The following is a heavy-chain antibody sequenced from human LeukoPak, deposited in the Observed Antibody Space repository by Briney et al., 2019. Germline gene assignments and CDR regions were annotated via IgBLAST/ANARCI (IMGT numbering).Heavy chain of an antibody. CDR2: ISAYNGNT. D-gene: IGHD3-10*01. CDR3: ARVYYGSGSYYKNVWAFDI. Sequence: ASVKVSCKASGYTFTSYGISWVRQAPGQGLEWMGWISAYNGNTNYAQKLQGRVTMTTDTSTSTAYMELRSLRSDDTAVYYCARVYYGSGSYYKNVWAFDIWGQGTMVTVSS. V-gene: IGHV1-18*01. J-gene: IGHJ3*02. CDR1: GYTFTSYG.